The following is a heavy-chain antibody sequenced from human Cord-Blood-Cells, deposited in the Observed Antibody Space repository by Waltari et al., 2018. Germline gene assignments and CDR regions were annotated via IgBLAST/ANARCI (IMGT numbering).Heavy chain of an antibody. V-gene: IGHV4-39*01. Sequence: QLQLQESGPGLAKPSETLSLTCTVPGGSISSSSYYWGWIRQPPGKGLEWIGSIYYSGSTYYNPSLKSRVTISVDTSKNQFSLKLSSVTAADTAVYYCASKWNYYFDYWGQGTLVTVSS. J-gene: IGHJ4*02. CDR2: IYYSGST. CDR3: ASKWNYYFDY. D-gene: IGHD1-7*01. CDR1: GGSISSSSYY.